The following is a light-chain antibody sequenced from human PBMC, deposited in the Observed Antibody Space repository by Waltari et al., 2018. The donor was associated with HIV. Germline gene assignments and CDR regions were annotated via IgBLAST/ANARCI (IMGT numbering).Light chain of an antibody. CDR1: QNVNRD. J-gene: IGKJ2*03. Sequence: EIVMTQSPATLSVSPGERATLPCRASQNVNRDLAWYQQRPGQAPRLLIFSTSTRSFGVPARFSGSGFGTEFTLTISSLQSEDFAVYYCQQYHGETPMYSFGQGTKVEIK. CDR2: STS. CDR3: QQYHGETPMYS. V-gene: IGKV3-15*01.